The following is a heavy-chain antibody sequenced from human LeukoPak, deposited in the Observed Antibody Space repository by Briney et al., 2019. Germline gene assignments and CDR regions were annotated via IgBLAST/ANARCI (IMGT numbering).Heavy chain of an antibody. CDR1: GFTFRSYW. J-gene: IGHJ4*02. CDR3: AKTGKMYSSSWYPDY. V-gene: IGHV3-9*01. CDR2: ISWNSGSI. Sequence: GGSLRLSCAASGFTFRSYWMSWVRQAPGKGLEWVSGISWNSGSIGYADSVKGRFTISRDNAKNSLYLQMNSLRAEDTALYYCAKTGKMYSSSWYPDYWGQGTLVTVSS. D-gene: IGHD6-13*01.